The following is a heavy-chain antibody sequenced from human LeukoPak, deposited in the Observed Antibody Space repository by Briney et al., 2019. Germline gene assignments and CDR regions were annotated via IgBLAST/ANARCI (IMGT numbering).Heavy chain of an antibody. CDR1: GLTFSNYP. Sequence: GGSLRLSCAASGLTFSNYPMHWVRQAPGKGLEYVSAINSNGGYTYYANSVKGRFTISRDDSKNTLYLQMGSLRVEDMAVDYCARAAARSWPDYWGQGTLVTVSS. V-gene: IGHV3-64*01. CDR2: INSNGGYT. CDR3: ARAAARSWPDY. D-gene: IGHD6-13*01. J-gene: IGHJ4*02.